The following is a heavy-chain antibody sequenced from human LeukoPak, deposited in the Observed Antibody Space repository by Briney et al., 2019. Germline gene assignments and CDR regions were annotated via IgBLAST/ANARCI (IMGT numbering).Heavy chain of an antibody. V-gene: IGHV3-30*04. CDR2: ISSDGSNK. Sequence: PGGSLRLSYAASGFTFSSYAMHWVRQAPGKGLEWVAVISSDGSNKYYADSVKGRFTISRDNSKNTLYLQMNSLRADDTAVYYCVRDQITTVRGIIARSTPYYDYHYMDVWGKGTTVTVSS. CDR3: VRDQITTVRGIIARSTPYYDYHYMDV. J-gene: IGHJ6*03. CDR1: GFTFSSYA. D-gene: IGHD3-10*01.